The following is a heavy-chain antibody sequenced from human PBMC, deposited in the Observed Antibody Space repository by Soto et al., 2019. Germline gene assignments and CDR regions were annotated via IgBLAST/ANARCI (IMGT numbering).Heavy chain of an antibody. CDR2: IYYSGST. CDR1: GGSISSYY. D-gene: IGHD5-12*01. CDR3: GGGCETWGTFDY. V-gene: IGHV4-59*01. Sequence: SETLSLTCTVSGGSISSYYWSWIRQPPGKGLEWIGYIYYSGSTNYNPSLKSRVTISVDTSKNQFSLKLSSVTAADTAVYYCGGGCETWGTFDYWGQGTLVTVSS. J-gene: IGHJ4*02.